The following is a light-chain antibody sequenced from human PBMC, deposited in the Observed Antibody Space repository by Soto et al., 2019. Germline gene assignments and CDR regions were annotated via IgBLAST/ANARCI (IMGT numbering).Light chain of an antibody. CDR2: AAS. CDR3: QQYGSSLFT. CDR1: QSVSSSY. V-gene: IGKV3-20*01. J-gene: IGKJ3*01. Sequence: EIVLTQSPGTLSLSPGERATLSCRASQSVSSSYLAWYQQKPGQAPRLLLYAASSRATGIPDRFSGSGSGTDFTLTISRLEPEDFAVYYCQQYGSSLFTFGPGTKVDIK.